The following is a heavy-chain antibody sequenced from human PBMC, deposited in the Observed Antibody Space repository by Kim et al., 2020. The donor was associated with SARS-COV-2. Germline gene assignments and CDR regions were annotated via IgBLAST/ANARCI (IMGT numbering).Heavy chain of an antibody. J-gene: IGHJ4*02. Sequence: SVKVSCNASGGTFSSYAISWVRQAPGQGLEWMGRIIPILGIANYAQKFQGRVTITADKSTSTAYMELSSLRSEDTAVYYCARTSTSNTDFDYWGQGTLVTVSS. D-gene: IGHD2-8*01. CDR1: GGTFSSYA. CDR2: IIPILGIA. CDR3: ARTSTSNTDFDY. V-gene: IGHV1-69*04.